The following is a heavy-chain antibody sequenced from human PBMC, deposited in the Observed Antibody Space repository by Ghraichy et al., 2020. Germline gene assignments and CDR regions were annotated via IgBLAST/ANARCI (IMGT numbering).Heavy chain of an antibody. CDR3: TTVTSFDDPDGYVLDXGLDV. J-gene: IGHJ6*02. CDR2: VKSKTDGETR. Sequence: GGSLRLSCVASGFTFTDAWMHWVRQSPGKGLEWVGRVKSKTDGETRDYAAPVKGRFTISRDDSATTLYLQMNSLKIEDTAVYYCTTVTSFDDPDGYVLDXGLDVWGQGTTVTVSS. CDR1: GFTFTDAW. V-gene: IGHV3-15*07. D-gene: IGHD2-2*03.